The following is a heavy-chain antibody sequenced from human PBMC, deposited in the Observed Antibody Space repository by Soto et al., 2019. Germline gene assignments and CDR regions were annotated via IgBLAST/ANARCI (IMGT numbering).Heavy chain of an antibody. V-gene: IGHV4-30-4*01. CDR2: IYYSGNT. J-gene: IGHJ6*02. D-gene: IGHD1-26*01. CDR3: ARDGTGNRGATDGLDV. CDR1: GGSLSSGDYY. Sequence: SETLSLTCTVSGGSLSSGDYYWSWIRQPPGKGLEWIGYIYYSGNTYYNPSLKSRVTISVATSKNQFSLKLSSVTAADTAVYYCARDGTGNRGATDGLDVWGQGTMVTVSS.